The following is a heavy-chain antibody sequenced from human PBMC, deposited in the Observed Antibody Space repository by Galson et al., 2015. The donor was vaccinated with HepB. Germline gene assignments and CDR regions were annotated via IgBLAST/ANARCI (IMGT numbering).Heavy chain of an antibody. J-gene: IGHJ3*01. D-gene: IGHD3-10*01. CDR1: GYTLTQLS. CDR3: ATDYASGRGGVCDL. CDR2: FDPEDGET. Sequence: SVKVSCKVSGYTLTQLSMHWVRQALGKGLEWMGGFDPEDGETIYAQKFQGRVTMTEDTSTDTAYMELSSLRSEDTALYYCATDYASGRGGVCDLWGQGTMVTVSS. V-gene: IGHV1-24*01.